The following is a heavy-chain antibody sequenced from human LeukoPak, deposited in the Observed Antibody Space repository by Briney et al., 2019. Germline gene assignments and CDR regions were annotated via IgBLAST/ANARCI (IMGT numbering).Heavy chain of an antibody. J-gene: IGHJ4*02. CDR1: GFTFSSYS. CDR3: ARDLRGWYYFDY. V-gene: IGHV3-21*01. Sequence: GGSLRLSCAASGFTFSSYSMNWVRQAPGKGLEWVSSISSSSYICYADSVKGRFTISRDNAKNSLYLQMNSLRAEDTAVYYCARDLRGWYYFDYWGQGTLVTVSS. D-gene: IGHD6-19*01. CDR2: ISSSSYI.